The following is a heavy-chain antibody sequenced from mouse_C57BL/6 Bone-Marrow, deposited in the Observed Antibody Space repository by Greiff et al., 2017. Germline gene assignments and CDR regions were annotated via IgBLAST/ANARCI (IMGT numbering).Heavy chain of an antibody. D-gene: IGHD1-3*01. V-gene: IGHV5-6*01. CDR3: ARLKGYFYY. CDR1: GFTFSSYG. J-gene: IGHJ2*01. Sequence: EVQLLESGGDLVKPGASLKLSCAASGFTFSSYGMSWVRQTPDKRLEWVATISSGGSYTYYPDSVQGRFTISRDNAKNTLYLQMSSLKSEDTSMYYCARLKGYFYYWGQGTTPTLSS. CDR2: ISSGGSYT.